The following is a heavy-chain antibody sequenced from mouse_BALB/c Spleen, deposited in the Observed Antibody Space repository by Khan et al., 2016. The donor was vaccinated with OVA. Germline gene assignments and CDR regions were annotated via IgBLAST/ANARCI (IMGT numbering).Heavy chain of an antibody. CDR2: TNPTNGRT. D-gene: IGHD1-1*01. CDR1: GYTFTSYW. V-gene: IGHV1S81*02. CDR3: ARIKKIVATYFDY. J-gene: IGHJ2*01. Sequence: QVQLKQSGAELVKAGASVKMSCKASGYTFTSYWMHWVKQRLGQGLEWFAETNPTNGRTYYNEKFKSKATLPVDKYSSTAYMLLSGPTFEDSAVYYCARIKKIVATYFDYWGQGTTLTVSS.